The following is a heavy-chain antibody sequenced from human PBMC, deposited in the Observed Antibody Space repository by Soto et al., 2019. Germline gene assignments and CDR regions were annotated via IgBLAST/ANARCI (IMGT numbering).Heavy chain of an antibody. Sequence: SVNVSCKASGGSFSSYTISWVRRAPGQGLEWMGRIIPILGIANYAQKFQGRVTITADKSTSTAHMELSSLRSEDTAVYYCARELPYDDKQVDALASWSQGT. V-gene: IGHV1-69*04. J-gene: IGHJ3*02. D-gene: IGHD3-16*01. CDR2: IIPILGIA. CDR1: GGSFSSYT. CDR3: ARELPYDDKQVDALAS.